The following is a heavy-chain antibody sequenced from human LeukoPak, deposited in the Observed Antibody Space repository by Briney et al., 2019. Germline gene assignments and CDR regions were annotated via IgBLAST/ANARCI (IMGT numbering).Heavy chain of an antibody. J-gene: IGHJ4*02. D-gene: IGHD5-12*01. V-gene: IGHV1-18*01. CDR1: GYTFSTYA. Sequence: ASVKVSCEASGYTFSTYAINWVRQAPGQGLEWMGWISAYNGHTNYTQELQGRVTLTTDTSTSTAYMELRSLTSDDTAVYYCARGSGQYGGSRRDFDYWGQGTLVTVSS. CDR3: ARGSGQYGGSRRDFDY. CDR2: ISAYNGHT.